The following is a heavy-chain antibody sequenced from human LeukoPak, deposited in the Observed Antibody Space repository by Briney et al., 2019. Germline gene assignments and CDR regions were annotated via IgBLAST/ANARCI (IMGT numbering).Heavy chain of an antibody. Sequence: GGSLRLSCAASGFTFSSYVMSWVRQAPGKGLEWVSVISGSGGTTYYADSVKGRFTISRDSSKNTLHLQMSSLRAEDTAVYYCAKVSGGGLYYDGMDVWGQGTTVTVSS. J-gene: IGHJ6*02. CDR2: ISGSGGTT. CDR3: AKVSGGGLYYDGMDV. D-gene: IGHD1-14*01. CDR1: GFTFSSYV. V-gene: IGHV3-23*01.